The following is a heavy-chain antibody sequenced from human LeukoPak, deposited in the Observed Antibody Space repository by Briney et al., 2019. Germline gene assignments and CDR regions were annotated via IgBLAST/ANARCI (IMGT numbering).Heavy chain of an antibody. CDR3: ARVREDTARYPLIDY. J-gene: IGHJ4*02. V-gene: IGHV3-21*01. D-gene: IGHD5-18*01. Sequence: GGSLRLSCAASGFTFSSYSMNWVRQAPGKGLEWVSSISSSSSYIYYADSVKGRFTISRDNVKNSLYLQMNSLRAEDTAVYYCARVREDTARYPLIDYWGQGTLVTVSS. CDR2: ISSSSSYI. CDR1: GFTFSSYS.